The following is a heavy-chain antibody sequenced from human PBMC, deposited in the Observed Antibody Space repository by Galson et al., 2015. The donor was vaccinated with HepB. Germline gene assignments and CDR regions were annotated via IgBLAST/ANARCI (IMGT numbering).Heavy chain of an antibody. D-gene: IGHD2-2*01. CDR3: ARDFYCSSTSCYFWFDY. Sequence: SLRLSCAASGFTFSSYAMHWVRQAPGKGLEWVAVISYDGSNKYYADSVKGRFTISRDNSKNTLYLQMNSLRAEDTAVYYCARDFYCSSTSCYFWFDYWGQGTLVTVSS. CDR2: ISYDGSNK. J-gene: IGHJ4*02. CDR1: GFTFSSYA. V-gene: IGHV3-30*04.